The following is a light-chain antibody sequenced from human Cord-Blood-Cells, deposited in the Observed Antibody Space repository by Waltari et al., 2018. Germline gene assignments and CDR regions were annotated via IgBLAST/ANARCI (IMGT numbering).Light chain of an antibody. CDR2: GAS. CDR1: QSVSSN. Sequence: EIAMTQFPATLSVSTGEIATLSCRASQSVSSNLAWYQQKPGQAPRLLIYGASSKATGIPAMFSGSGSETEFTLTISSLQSESFAVYYCQQYNNWPRTFGQGTKVEIK. CDR3: QQYNNWPRT. V-gene: IGKV3D-15*01. J-gene: IGKJ1*01.